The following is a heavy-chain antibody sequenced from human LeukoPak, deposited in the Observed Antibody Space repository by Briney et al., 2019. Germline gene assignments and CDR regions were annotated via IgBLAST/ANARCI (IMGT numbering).Heavy chain of an antibody. CDR1: GGSISSFY. CDR3: ARGPLGYCSSSTCHAPDY. Sequence: PSETLSLTCTVSGGSISSFYWSWIRQPPGKGLEWIGEINHSGSTNYNPSLKSRVTMSVDTSKNQFSLTLSSVTAADTAVYYCARGPLGYCSSSTCHAPDYWGQGTLVTVSS. CDR2: INHSGST. J-gene: IGHJ4*02. D-gene: IGHD2-2*01. V-gene: IGHV4-34*01.